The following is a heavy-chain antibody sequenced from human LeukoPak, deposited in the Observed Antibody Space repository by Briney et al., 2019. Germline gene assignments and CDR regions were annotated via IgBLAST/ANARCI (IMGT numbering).Heavy chain of an antibody. CDR3: ASMPRRLRYFDYRHTWFDP. CDR1: GESYCGYY. CDR2: INHSGST. V-gene: IGHV4-34*01. Sequence: KPSETLSFTCAVYGESYCGYYWIWIRPPPGQGLVWIGEINHSGSTNSNPSLKSRVAISVDTSKNQFSLNLAYETATDTAVYYCASMPRRLRYFDYRHTWFDPWRQGTLVTVPS. J-gene: IGHJ5*02. D-gene: IGHD3-9*01.